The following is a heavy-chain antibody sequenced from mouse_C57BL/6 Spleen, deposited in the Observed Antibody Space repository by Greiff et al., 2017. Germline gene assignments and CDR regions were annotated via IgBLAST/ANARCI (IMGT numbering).Heavy chain of an antibody. V-gene: IGHV1-82*01. CDR1: GYAFSSSW. Sequence: VQRVESGPELVKPGASVKISCKASGYAFSSSWMNWVKQRPGKGLEWIGRIYPGDGDTNYNGKFKGKATLTADKSSSTAYMQLSSLTSEDSAVXFCAPDPFAYWGQGTLVTVSA. CDR3: APDPFAY. J-gene: IGHJ3*01. CDR2: IYPGDGDT.